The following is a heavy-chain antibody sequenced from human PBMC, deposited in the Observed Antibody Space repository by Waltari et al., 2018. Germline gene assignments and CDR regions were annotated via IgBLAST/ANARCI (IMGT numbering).Heavy chain of an antibody. Sequence: QLVESGGGLVQPGGSLRLSCSAAGVRCSKSAMHLVRQAPGKGLEYVSTISSNGGNTYYADSVKDRFTISRDNSKNSLYLQMSNLRPEDTALYYCVKGKEVAGNDSWGQGAPVTVSS. CDR2: ISSNGGNT. CDR1: GVRCSKSA. D-gene: IGHD6-19*01. J-gene: IGHJ4*02. CDR3: VKGKEVAGNDS. V-gene: IGHV3-64D*08.